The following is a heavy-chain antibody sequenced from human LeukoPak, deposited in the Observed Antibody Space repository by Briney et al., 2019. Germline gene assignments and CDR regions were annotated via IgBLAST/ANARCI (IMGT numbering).Heavy chain of an antibody. V-gene: IGHV3-23*01. D-gene: IGHD6-19*01. Sequence: GGSLRLSCAASGFVFSTYAMSWVRQAPGKGLEWVSSISGSGGSTYYADSVKGRFTISRDNSKNTLYLQMNSLRAADTAVYYCAKIPRYSSGWQYFQHWGQGTLVTVSS. CDR2: ISGSGGST. J-gene: IGHJ1*01. CDR1: GFVFSTYA. CDR3: AKIPRYSSGWQYFQH.